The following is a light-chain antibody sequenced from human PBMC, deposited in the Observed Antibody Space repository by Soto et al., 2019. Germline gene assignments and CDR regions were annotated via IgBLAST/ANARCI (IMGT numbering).Light chain of an antibody. V-gene: IGKV1-5*01. J-gene: IGKJ1*01. CDR1: QSFSAY. CDR3: QQYNSYSGT. Sequence: DIQMTQSPSSLSASVGDRVTITCRASQSFSAYLNWYQRKPGKSPNLLIYDASSLESGVPSRFSGSGSGTEFTLTISSLQPDDFATYYCQQYNSYSGTFGQGTKVEIK. CDR2: DAS.